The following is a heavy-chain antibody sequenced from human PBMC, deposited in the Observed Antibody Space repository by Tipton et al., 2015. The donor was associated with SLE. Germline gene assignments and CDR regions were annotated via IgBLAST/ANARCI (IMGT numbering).Heavy chain of an antibody. V-gene: IGHV3-30*04. Sequence: VQLVQSGGGVVQPGRSLRLSCAASGFTFSSYAMHWVRQAPGKGLEWVAVISYDGSNKYYADSVKGRFTISRDNSKNTLYLQMNSLRAEDTAVYYRARGFLYDGFQVWGQGTLVTVSS. J-gene: IGHJ1*01. CDR2: ISYDGSNK. CDR1: GFTFSSYA. D-gene: IGHD2-2*02. CDR3: ARGFLYDGFQV.